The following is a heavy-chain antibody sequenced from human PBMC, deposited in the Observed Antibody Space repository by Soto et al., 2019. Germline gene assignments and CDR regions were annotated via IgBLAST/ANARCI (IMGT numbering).Heavy chain of an antibody. CDR2: IYWDDDK. CDR1: GFSLSTGGMA. V-gene: IGHV2-5*02. CDR3: AHTRCGGDCLRSYSSHYYYGMDV. D-gene: IGHD2-21*02. Sequence: QITLKESGPTLVNPTQTLTLTCTFSGFSLSTGGMAVGWIRQPPGKALEWLAIIYWDDDKRYRPSLKSRLTVTKDTSKIQAVLSMTNRDPVDTGTYYCAHTRCGGDCLRSYSSHYYYGMDVWGQGTTVTVAS. J-gene: IGHJ6*02.